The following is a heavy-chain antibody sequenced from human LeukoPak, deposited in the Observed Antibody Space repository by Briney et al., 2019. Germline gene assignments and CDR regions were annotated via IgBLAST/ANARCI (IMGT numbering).Heavy chain of an antibody. D-gene: IGHD6-19*01. CDR3: ARSYSNGWGAFDI. CDR2: IYPGDSDT. CDR1: GYTFTTYW. J-gene: IGHJ3*02. Sequence: GESLKISCKGSGYTFTTYWIAWVRQMPGKGLEWMGIIYPGDSDTRYSPSFQGQVTISADKSISTAYLQWSSLKASDTAIYYCARSYSNGWGAFDIWGQGTLVTVSS. V-gene: IGHV5-51*01.